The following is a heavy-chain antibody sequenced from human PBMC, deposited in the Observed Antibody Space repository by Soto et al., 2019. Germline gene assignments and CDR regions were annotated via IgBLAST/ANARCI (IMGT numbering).Heavy chain of an antibody. Sequence: SETLSLTCTVSGASISSSYWSWIRQSPGKGLEWIGYVHYSGNTKYNPSLKSRGTISVDTSKNQFSLKLSSVTAADTAVYYCARGYYDSNGQSNTFDIWGQGIMVTVSS. CDR3: ARGYYDSNGQSNTFDI. V-gene: IGHV4-59*01. D-gene: IGHD3-22*01. CDR1: GASISSSY. J-gene: IGHJ3*02. CDR2: VHYSGNT.